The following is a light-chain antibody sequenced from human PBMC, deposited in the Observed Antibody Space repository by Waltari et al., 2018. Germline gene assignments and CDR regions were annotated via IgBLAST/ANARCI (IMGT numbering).Light chain of an antibody. J-gene: IGLJ2*01. CDR2: DVS. CDR1: SSDVGAYNY. V-gene: IGLV2-14*03. CDR3: SSYISSSTLEL. Sequence: QSALTQPASVSGSPGQSITIPCTRTSSDVGAYNYVSCYQQHPGKAPKLMIFDVSNRPSGVSNRFSGSKSGNTASLTISGLQAEDEADYYCSSYISSSTLELFGGGTSLTVL.